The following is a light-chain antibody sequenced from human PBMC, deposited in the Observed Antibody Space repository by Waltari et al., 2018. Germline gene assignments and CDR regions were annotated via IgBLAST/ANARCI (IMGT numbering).Light chain of an antibody. V-gene: IGLV2-23*02. Sequence: QSALTQPASVSGSPGPSLTISCTGTISDVGNYKRVSWYQQHPGKAPKLMIYAVSKRPSGVSDRFSGSKSGDMASLTISGLQPEDEAEYFCSSYAGSSKGVFGGGTKVTVL. CDR2: AVS. CDR1: ISDVGNYKR. J-gene: IGLJ2*01. CDR3: SSYAGSSKGV.